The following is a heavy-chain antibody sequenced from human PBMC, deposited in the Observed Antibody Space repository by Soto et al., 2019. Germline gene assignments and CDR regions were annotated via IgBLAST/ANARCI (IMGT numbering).Heavy chain of an antibody. D-gene: IGHD3-16*02. V-gene: IGHV4-31*03. J-gene: IGHJ4*02. CDR1: GGSISSGGYY. Sequence: PSETLSLTCTVSGGSISSGGYYWSWIRQHPGKGLEWIGYIYYSGSTYYNPSLKSRVTISVDTSKNQFSLKLSSVTAADTAVHYCARLIMITFGGVIDQYYFDYWGQGTLVTVSS. CDR3: ARLIMITFGGVIDQYYFDY. CDR2: IYYSGST.